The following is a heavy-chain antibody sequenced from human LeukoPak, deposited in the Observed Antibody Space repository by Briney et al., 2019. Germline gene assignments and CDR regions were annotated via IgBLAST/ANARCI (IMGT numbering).Heavy chain of an antibody. V-gene: IGHV3-21*01. D-gene: IGHD3-10*01. CDR3: ARLMVRGVKWFDP. CDR1: GFTFSSYS. CDR2: ISSSSSYI. Sequence: GGSLRLSCAASGFTFSSYSMNWVRQAPGKGLEWVSSISSSSSYIYYADSMKGRFTISRDNAKNSLYLQMNSLRAEDTAVYYCARLMVRGVKWFDPWGQGTLVTVSS. J-gene: IGHJ5*02.